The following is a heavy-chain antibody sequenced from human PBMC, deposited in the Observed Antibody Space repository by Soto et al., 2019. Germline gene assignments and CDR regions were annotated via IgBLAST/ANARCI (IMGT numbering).Heavy chain of an antibody. CDR3: LYSGYYDYYYYYGMDV. D-gene: IGHD3-22*01. CDR1: GFTFIGSA. V-gene: IGHV3-73*01. J-gene: IGHJ6*02. Sequence: GGSLRLSFAASGFTFIGSAMHWVRQASGKGLEWVGRIRSKANSYATAYAASVKGRFTISRDDSKNTAYLQMNSLKTEDTAVYYCLYSGYYDYYYYYGMDVWGQGTTVTVSS. CDR2: IRSKANSYAT.